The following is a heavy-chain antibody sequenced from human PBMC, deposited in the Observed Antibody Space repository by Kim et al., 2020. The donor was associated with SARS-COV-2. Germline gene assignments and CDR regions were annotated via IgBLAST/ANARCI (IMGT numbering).Heavy chain of an antibody. J-gene: IGHJ5*02. V-gene: IGHV1-46*01. CDR1: GYTFTSYY. CDR3: ARDAPGYDILTGYYFAETNWFGP. CDR2: INPSGGST. Sequence: ASVKVSCKASGYTFTSYYMHWVRQAPGQGLEWMGIINPSGGSTSYAQKFQGRVTMTRDTSTSTVYMELSSLRSEDTAVYYCARDAPGYDILTGYYFAETNWFGPWGQGTLVTVSS. D-gene: IGHD3-9*01.